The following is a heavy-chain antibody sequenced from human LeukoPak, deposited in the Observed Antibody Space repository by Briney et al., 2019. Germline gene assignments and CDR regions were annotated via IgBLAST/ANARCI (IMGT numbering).Heavy chain of an antibody. CDR2: INPNSGGT. D-gene: IGHD1-26*01. J-gene: IGHJ4*02. V-gene: IGHV1-2*02. Sequence: ASVKVYCKASGYTFTSYDINWVRQAPGQGLEWMGWINPNSGGTNYAQKFQGRVTMTRDTSISTAYMELSRLRSDDTAVYYCARLGWELPEDYWGQGTLVTVSS. CDR1: GYTFTSYD. CDR3: ARLGWELPEDY.